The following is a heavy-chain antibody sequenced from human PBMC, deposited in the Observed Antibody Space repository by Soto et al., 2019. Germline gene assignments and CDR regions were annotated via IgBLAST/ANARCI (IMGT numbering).Heavy chain of an antibody. V-gene: IGHV5-51*01. CDR2: IYPGDSDT. CDR1: GCSFTRAG. CDR3: ASPAGSYGSGSYRPEKYYYYGMDV. D-gene: IGHD3-10*01. J-gene: IGHJ6*02. Sequence: KRRGCSFTRAGSGWLRQKTKKGLEWMGIIYPGDSDTRYSPSFQGQVTISADKSISTAYLQWSSLKASDTAMYYCASPAGSYGSGSYRPEKYYYYGMDVWGQGTTVTVSS.